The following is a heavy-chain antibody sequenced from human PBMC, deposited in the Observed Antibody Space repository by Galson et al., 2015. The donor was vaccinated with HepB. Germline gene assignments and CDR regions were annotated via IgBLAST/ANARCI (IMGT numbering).Heavy chain of an antibody. CDR2: ISSAGPTQ. CDR1: GFAFNTYT. V-gene: IGHV3-30-3*01. Sequence: SLRLSCAASGFAFNTYTMQWVRQAPGNGLEWVATISSAGPTQYYADSVKGRFTSSRDNSTNLVYLQMNSLGAEDTAVYYCAREAMGRGSGSYSAFDYWGQGTLVTVTS. J-gene: IGHJ4*02. CDR3: AREAMGRGSGSYSAFDY. D-gene: IGHD1-26*01.